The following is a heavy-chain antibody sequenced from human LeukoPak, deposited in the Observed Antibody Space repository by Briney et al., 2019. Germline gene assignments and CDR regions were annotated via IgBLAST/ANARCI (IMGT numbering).Heavy chain of an antibody. Sequence: SETLSLTCTVSGGSISSYYWSWIRQPPGKGLEWIGYIYYSGSTNYNPSLKSRVTISVDTSKNQFSLKLSSVTAEDTAVYYCAIHFDILTGDTPIDYWGQGSLVTVSS. CDR1: GGSISSYY. V-gene: IGHV4-59*12. D-gene: IGHD3-9*01. CDR3: AIHFDILTGDTPIDY. CDR2: IYYSGST. J-gene: IGHJ4*02.